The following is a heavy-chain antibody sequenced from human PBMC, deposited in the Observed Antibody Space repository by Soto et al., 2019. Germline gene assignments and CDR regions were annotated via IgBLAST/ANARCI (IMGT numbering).Heavy chain of an antibody. CDR1: GFTFSSYS. D-gene: IGHD4-17*01. CDR3: TTARGTYGAEYFQH. V-gene: IGHV3-15*01. J-gene: IGHJ1*01. Sequence: GGSLRLSCAASGFTFSSYSMNWVRQAPGKGLEWVGRIKSKTDDGTTNYAAPVKGRFTISRDDSKNALYLEVNSLKTEDTAVYYCTTARGTYGAEYFQHWGPGTLVTVSS. CDR2: IKSKTDDGTT.